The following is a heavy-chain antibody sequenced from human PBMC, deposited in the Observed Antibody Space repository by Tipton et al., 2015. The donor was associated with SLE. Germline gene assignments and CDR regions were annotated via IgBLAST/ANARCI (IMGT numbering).Heavy chain of an antibody. J-gene: IGHJ4*02. CDR3: ARVGYSSGSYYFDY. D-gene: IGHD6-19*01. V-gene: IGHV4-59*08. Sequence: TLSLTCTVSGASISSLHWSWIRQSPGKGLEWIGYIYYSGKTDYNPSLKSRVTISVDTSKNRFSLKLSSVTAADTAVYYCARVGYSSGSYYFDYWGQGTLVTVSS. CDR1: GASISSLH. CDR2: IYYSGKT.